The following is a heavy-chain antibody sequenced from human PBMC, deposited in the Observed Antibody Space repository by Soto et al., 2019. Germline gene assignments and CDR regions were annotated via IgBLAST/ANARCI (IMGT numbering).Heavy chain of an antibody. D-gene: IGHD3-3*01. J-gene: IGHJ4*02. Sequence: SEALSLTCTVSGGSISSGGYYWSWIRQHPGKGLEWIGYIYYSGSTYYNPSLKSRVTISVDTSKNQFSLKLSSVTAADTAVYYCARTFYDFWSGYPSTFDYWGQGTLVTVSS. V-gene: IGHV4-31*03. CDR1: GGSISSGGYY. CDR3: ARTFYDFWSGYPSTFDY. CDR2: IYYSGST.